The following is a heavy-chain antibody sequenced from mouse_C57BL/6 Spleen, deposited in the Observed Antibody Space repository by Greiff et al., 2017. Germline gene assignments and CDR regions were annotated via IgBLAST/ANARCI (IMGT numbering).Heavy chain of an antibody. CDR1: GFTFSSYA. D-gene: IGHD2-2*01. J-gene: IGHJ2*01. CDR3: ARDMVTTALDY. Sequence: EVQLVESGGGLVKPGGSLKLSCAASGFTFSSYAMSWVRQTPEKRLEWVATISDGGSYTYYPDNVKGRFTISRDNAKNNLYLQMSHLKSEDTAMYSCARDMVTTALDYWGQGTTLTVSS. CDR2: ISDGGSYT. V-gene: IGHV5-4*01.